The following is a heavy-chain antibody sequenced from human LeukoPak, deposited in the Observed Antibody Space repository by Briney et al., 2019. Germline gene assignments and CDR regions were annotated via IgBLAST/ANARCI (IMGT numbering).Heavy chain of an antibody. CDR3: ARYVSSGYYALYFDY. Sequence: ASVKVSCKASGYTFTSYGISWVRQAPEQGLEWMGWISAYNGNTNYAQKLQGRVTMTTDTSTSTAYMELRNLRSDDTAVYYCARYVSSGYYALYFDYWGQGTLVTVSS. CDR1: GYTFTSYG. D-gene: IGHD3-22*01. CDR2: ISAYNGNT. J-gene: IGHJ4*02. V-gene: IGHV1-18*01.